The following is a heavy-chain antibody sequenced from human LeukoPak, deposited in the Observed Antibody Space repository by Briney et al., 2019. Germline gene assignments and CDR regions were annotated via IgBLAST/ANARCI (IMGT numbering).Heavy chain of an antibody. Sequence: NPSETLSLTCTVSGGSISSYYWSWIRQPPGKGLEWIGYIYYSGSTNYNPSLKSRVTISVDTSKNQFSLKLSSVTAADTAVYYCARTLAAAGNIYFDYWGQGTLVTVSS. CDR2: IYYSGST. V-gene: IGHV4-59*08. CDR1: GGSISSYY. CDR3: ARTLAAAGNIYFDY. D-gene: IGHD6-13*01. J-gene: IGHJ4*02.